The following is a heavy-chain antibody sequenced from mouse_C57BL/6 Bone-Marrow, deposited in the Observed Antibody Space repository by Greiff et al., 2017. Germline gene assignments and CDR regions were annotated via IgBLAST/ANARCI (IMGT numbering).Heavy chain of an antibody. CDR3: ARWGIDDLYDCAMDY. CDR2: IDPSDSYT. V-gene: IGHV1-50*01. D-gene: IGHD1-3*01. CDR1: GYTFTSYW. Sequence: QVQLQQPGAELVKPGASVKLSCKASGYTFTSYWMQWVKQRPGQGLEWIGEIDPSDSYTNYNQKFKGKAKLTVDTSSSTAYMQLSSLTSEDSAVYYWARWGIDDLYDCAMDYGGQGTSVTVSS. J-gene: IGHJ4*01.